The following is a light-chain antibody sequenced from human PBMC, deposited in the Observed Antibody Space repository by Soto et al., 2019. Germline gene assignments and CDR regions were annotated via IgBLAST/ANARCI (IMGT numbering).Light chain of an antibody. CDR3: QQYSDWSWT. CDR2: GAS. V-gene: IGKV3-15*01. Sequence: EIVMTQSPATLSVSPGERATLSCRASQSVSSNLAWYQQKPGQAPRLLIYGASTRATGIPARFSGSGSGTEFTLTISRLQSEDFAVYYCQQYSDWSWTFGQGTKVDIK. J-gene: IGKJ1*01. CDR1: QSVSSN.